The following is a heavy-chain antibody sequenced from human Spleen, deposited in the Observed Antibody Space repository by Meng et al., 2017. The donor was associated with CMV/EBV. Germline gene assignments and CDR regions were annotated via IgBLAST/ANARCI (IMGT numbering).Heavy chain of an antibody. CDR3: ARERALYDFWSGYLNY. CDR2: INPDGGST. J-gene: IGHJ4*02. CDR1: GYTFITYY. V-gene: IGHV1-46*01. D-gene: IGHD3-3*01. Sequence: ASVKVSCKASGYTFITYYIHWVRQAPGQGLEWMGRINPDGGSTTYSQKFQGGVTLTSDTSTNTVYMELSSLRSEDTAVYYCARERALYDFWSGYLNYWGQGTLVTVSS.